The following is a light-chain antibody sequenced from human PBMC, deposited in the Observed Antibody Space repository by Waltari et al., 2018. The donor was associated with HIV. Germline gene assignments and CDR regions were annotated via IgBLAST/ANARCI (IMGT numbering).Light chain of an antibody. Sequence: QSVLTQPPSASGTPGQRVTISCSGSTSNIGSNVVTWYQHLPGTAPQILIYNKSERPAGVPDRVSGSRSGTSASLAISGLKSEDEADYYCATWDDRQNCVVFGGGNKLTVL. CDR3: ATWDDRQNCVV. CDR1: TSNIGSNV. J-gene: IGLJ2*01. CDR2: NKS. V-gene: IGLV1-44*01.